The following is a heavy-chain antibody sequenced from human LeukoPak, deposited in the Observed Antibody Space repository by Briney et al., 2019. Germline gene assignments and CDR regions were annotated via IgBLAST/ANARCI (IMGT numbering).Heavy chain of an antibody. V-gene: IGHV3-74*01. CDR3: AREPGYSSSWYFGDAFDI. CDR2: IASDGSST. Sequence: PGGSLRLSCAASGFTFSSYWMNWVRQAPGKGLVWVSRIASDGSSTTYADSVKGRFTISRDNSKNTLYLQMNSLRAEDTAVYYCAREPGYSSSWYFGDAFDIWGQGTMVTVSS. D-gene: IGHD6-13*01. J-gene: IGHJ3*02. CDR1: GFTFSSYW.